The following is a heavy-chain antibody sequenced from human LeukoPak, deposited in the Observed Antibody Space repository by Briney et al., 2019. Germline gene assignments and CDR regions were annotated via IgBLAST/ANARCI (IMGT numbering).Heavy chain of an antibody. J-gene: IGHJ5*02. D-gene: IGHD3-22*01. CDR1: RGTFSSYA. CDR3: ARQIVVVGDFRWFGP. V-gene: IGHV1-69*05. CDR2: IIPIFGTA. Sequence: SVKVSRKASRGTFSSYAISRVRQAPGQRLEWMGGIIPIFGTANYAQKFQRRVTITTDESTSTAYMELSSLRSEDTAVYYCARQIVVVGDFRWFGPWGQGTLVTVSS.